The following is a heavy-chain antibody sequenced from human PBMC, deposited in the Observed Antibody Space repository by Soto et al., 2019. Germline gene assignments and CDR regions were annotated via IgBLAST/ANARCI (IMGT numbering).Heavy chain of an antibody. Sequence: LAVRCATAGACMGSGSYDWRWVRQAPGKGLAWIGYIYYSGSTYYNPSLKSRVTISVDTSKNQFSLKLSSVTAADTAVYYCARSLNYFWSGYFGPPYYYGTDVWGQGTTVTVSS. J-gene: IGHJ6*02. D-gene: IGHD3-3*01. V-gene: IGHV4-30-4*01. CDR1: GACMGSGSYD. CDR2: IYYSGST. CDR3: ARSLNYFWSGYFGPPYYYGTDV.